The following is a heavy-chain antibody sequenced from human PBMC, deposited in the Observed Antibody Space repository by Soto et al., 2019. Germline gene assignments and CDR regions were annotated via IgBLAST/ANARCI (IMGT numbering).Heavy chain of an antibody. J-gene: IGHJ4*02. CDR1: GGSTSSSTW. D-gene: IGHD3-22*01. Sequence: SETLSLTCAVSGGSTSSSTWWSWVRQPPGKGLEWIGDIYHGGSTHYNPSLKSRVTISIDKSKNQFSLKLSSVTAADTAVYYCARSRGYYDTSGYYYYWGQGTLVTVSS. CDR2: IYHGGST. V-gene: IGHV4-4*02. CDR3: ARSRGYYDTSGYYYY.